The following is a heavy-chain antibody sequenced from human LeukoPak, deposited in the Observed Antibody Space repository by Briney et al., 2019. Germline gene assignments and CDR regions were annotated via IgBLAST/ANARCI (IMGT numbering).Heavy chain of an antibody. Sequence: ASVKVSCKASGYTFTSYGISCVRQAPGQGLEWMGWISAYNGNTNYAQKLQGRVTMTTDTSTSTAYMELRSLRSDDTAVYYCARENLSLSSRYADSFDIWGQGTMVTVSS. V-gene: IGHV1-18*01. CDR3: ARENLSLSSRYADSFDI. CDR1: GYTFTSYG. D-gene: IGHD6-19*01. J-gene: IGHJ3*02. CDR2: ISAYNGNT.